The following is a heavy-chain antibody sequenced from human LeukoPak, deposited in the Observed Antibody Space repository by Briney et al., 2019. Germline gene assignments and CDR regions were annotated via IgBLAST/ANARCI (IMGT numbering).Heavy chain of an antibody. CDR2: IKQDGSEK. CDR3: AREFMLAY. J-gene: IGHJ4*02. V-gene: IGHV3-7*01. Sequence: GGSLRLSCAGSGFTFSNGWMSWVRQAPGKGLEWVAIIKQDGSEKYYGDSVKGRFTISRDNAKNSLYLQMNSLRAEDTAVYYCAREFMLAYWGQGTLVTVSS. D-gene: IGHD3-10*02. CDR1: GFTFSNGW.